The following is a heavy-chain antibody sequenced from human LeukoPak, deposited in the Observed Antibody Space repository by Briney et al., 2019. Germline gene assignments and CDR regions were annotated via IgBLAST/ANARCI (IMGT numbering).Heavy chain of an antibody. CDR3: ARLAYYYGSGSFTSFDP. D-gene: IGHD3-10*01. Sequence: GEALKISFKGSGCGFTSYWIGWVRPMPGKGVEWMGIIYPGDSDTRYSPSFQGQLTISADKSISTAYLQWSSLKASDTAMYYCARLAYYYGSGSFTSFDPWGQGTLVTVSS. CDR2: IYPGDSDT. J-gene: IGHJ5*02. CDR1: GCGFTSYW. V-gene: IGHV5-51*01.